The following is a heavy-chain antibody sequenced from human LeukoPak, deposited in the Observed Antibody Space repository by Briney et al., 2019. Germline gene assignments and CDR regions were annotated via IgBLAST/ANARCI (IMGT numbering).Heavy chain of an antibody. J-gene: IGHJ6*04. CDR3: ARDRLENYYYYGMDV. V-gene: IGHV4-59*01. Sequence: SETLSLTCTVSGGSISSYYWSWVRQPPGKGLEWLGYIYYSGSTNYNPSLKSRVTISVDTSKNQFSLKLSSVTAADTAVYYCARDRLENYYYYGMDVWGKGTTVTVSS. D-gene: IGHD4-11*01. CDR2: IYYSGST. CDR1: GGSISSYY.